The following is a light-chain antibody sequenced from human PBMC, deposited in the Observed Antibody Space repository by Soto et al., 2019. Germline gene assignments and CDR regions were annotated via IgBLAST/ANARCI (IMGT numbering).Light chain of an antibody. Sequence: EIVLTQSPATLSLSPGDRATLSCRASQSVSSYLAWYQQRPGQAPRLLIYDASNRATGIPARFSRSGSGTDFTLTISSLETEDFAVYYCQQRTNRPPTFGGGTKVEIK. V-gene: IGKV3-11*01. CDR3: QQRTNRPPT. CDR2: DAS. CDR1: QSVSSY. J-gene: IGKJ4*01.